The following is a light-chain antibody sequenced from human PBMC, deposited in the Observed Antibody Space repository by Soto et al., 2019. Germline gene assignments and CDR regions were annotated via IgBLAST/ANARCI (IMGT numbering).Light chain of an antibody. Sequence: DIQMTQSPSSLSASVGDRVTITCRTSQPISIFLNWYQQKPGKAPKLLIYGASTLQGGVPSRFSGSGSGTDFTLTISRLQPEDFATYYCQRSYGSPPWTFGQGTKVDI. CDR1: QPISIF. CDR2: GAS. V-gene: IGKV1-39*01. CDR3: QRSYGSPPWT. J-gene: IGKJ1*01.